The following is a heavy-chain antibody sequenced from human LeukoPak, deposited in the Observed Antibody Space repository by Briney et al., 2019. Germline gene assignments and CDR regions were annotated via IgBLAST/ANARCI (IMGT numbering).Heavy chain of an antibody. V-gene: IGHV4-34*01. CDR1: GGSFSGYY. Sequence: PSETLSLTCAVYGGSFSGYYWSWIRQPPGKGLEWIGDINYSGSTNYNPSLKSRVTISVDTSKNQFSLKLSSVTAADTAVYYCARGEYWGQGTLVTVSS. CDR2: INYSGST. CDR3: ARGEY. J-gene: IGHJ4*02.